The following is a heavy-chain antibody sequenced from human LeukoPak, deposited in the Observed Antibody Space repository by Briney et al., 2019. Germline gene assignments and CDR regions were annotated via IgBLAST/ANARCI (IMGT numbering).Heavy chain of an antibody. J-gene: IGHJ4*02. D-gene: IGHD3-10*01. CDR2: INHSGST. V-gene: IGHV4-4*02. CDR3: ARGLEARYYYGSGTKLKFDY. Sequence: SETLSLTCAVSGGSISSSNCWSWVRQPPGKGLEWIGEINHSGSTNYNPSLKSRVTISVDTSKNQFSLKLSSVTAADTAVYYCARGLEARYYYGSGTKLKFDYWGQGTLVTASS. CDR1: GGSISSSNC.